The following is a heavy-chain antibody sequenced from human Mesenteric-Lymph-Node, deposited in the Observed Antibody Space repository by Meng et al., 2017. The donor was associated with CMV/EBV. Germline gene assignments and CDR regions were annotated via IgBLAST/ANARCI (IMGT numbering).Heavy chain of an antibody. Sequence: SCAASGFTFSSYSMNWVRQAPGKGLEWVSSISSSSSYIYYADSVKGRFTISRDNAKNSLYLQMNSLRAEDTAVYYCAREISMLRGGADWGQGTLVTVSS. CDR2: ISSSSSYI. J-gene: IGHJ4*02. CDR3: AREISMLRGGAD. CDR1: GFTFSSYS. V-gene: IGHV3-21*01. D-gene: IGHD3-10*01.